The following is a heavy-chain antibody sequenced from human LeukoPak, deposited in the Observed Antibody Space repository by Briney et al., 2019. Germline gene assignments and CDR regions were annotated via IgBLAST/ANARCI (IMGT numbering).Heavy chain of an antibody. CDR3: AKASTHYYGSGSYRN. J-gene: IGHJ4*02. CDR2: INSDGSWT. Sequence: PGGSLRLSCAASGNYWMHWVRQVPGKGLVWVSHINSDGSWTSYADSVKGRFTISKDNAKNTVYLQMNSLRAEDTALYYCAKASTHYYGSGSYRNWGQGTLVTVSS. D-gene: IGHD3-10*01. V-gene: IGHV3-74*01. CDR1: GNYW.